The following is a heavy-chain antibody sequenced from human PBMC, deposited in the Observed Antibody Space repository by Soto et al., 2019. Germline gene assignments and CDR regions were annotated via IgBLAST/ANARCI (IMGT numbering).Heavy chain of an antibody. V-gene: IGHV3-23*01. J-gene: IGHJ3*02. Sequence: GGSLRLSCAASGFTFSTYAMSWVRQAPGKGLEWVSALSASGGSTYYADSVKGRFTISRENSMNALYLQMNTLRIEDTAVYYCAHPRGYGVFDAYDIWGQGTMVTVSS. D-gene: IGHD4-17*01. CDR1: GFTFSTYA. CDR2: LSASGGST. CDR3: AHPRGYGVFDAYDI.